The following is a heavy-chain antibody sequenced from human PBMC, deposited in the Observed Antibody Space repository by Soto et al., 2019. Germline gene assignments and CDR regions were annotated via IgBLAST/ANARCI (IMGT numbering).Heavy chain of an antibody. D-gene: IGHD3-22*01. J-gene: IGHJ4*02. CDR2: INHSGST. CDR1: GGSFCGYY. Sequence: SETLSLTCAVYGGSFCGYYWSWIRQPPGKGLEWIGEINHSGSTNYNPSLKSRVTISVDTSKNQFSLKLSSVTAADTAVYYCATGGTITMIVGRESYFDYWGQGTLVTVSS. CDR3: ATGGTITMIVGRESYFDY. V-gene: IGHV4-34*01.